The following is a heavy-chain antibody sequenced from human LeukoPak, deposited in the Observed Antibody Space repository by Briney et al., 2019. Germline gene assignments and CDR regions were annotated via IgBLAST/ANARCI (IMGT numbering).Heavy chain of an antibody. D-gene: IGHD3-10*01. Sequence: PSETLSLTCAVYGGSFKGYYWTWIRQPPGKGLEWVSVIYSGGSTYYADSVKGRFTISRDNSKNTLYLQMNSLRAEDTAVYYCARDLVPEYYFDYWGQGTLVTVSS. V-gene: IGHV3-66*01. CDR2: IYSGGST. CDR1: GGSFKGYY. J-gene: IGHJ4*02. CDR3: ARDLVPEYYFDY.